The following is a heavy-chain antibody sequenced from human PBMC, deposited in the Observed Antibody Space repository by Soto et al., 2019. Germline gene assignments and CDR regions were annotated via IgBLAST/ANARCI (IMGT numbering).Heavy chain of an antibody. Sequence: QVQLQESGPGLVKPSETLSLTCSVSGGSISGYYWSWIRQPAGKGLEWIGRIYTSGSSNYSPSLNSRVTMSVDTSKNQFSLKLSSVTAADTAVDFCAREGRTDDSSGRSLDYWGQGTLVTVSS. V-gene: IGHV4-4*07. CDR2: IYTSGSS. J-gene: IGHJ4*02. CDR1: GGSISGYY. D-gene: IGHD3-22*01. CDR3: AREGRTDDSSGRSLDY.